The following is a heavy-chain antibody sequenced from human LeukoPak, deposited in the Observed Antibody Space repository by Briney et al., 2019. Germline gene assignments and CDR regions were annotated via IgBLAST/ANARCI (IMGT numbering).Heavy chain of an antibody. Sequence: GASVKVSCKASGYTFTGYYMHWVRQAPGQGLEWMGWIDPNSGGTNYAQKFQGRVTMTRDTSISTAYMELSRLRSDDTAVYYCALFGNYDSSGYYWFDPWGQGTLVTVSS. D-gene: IGHD3-22*01. V-gene: IGHV1-2*02. CDR1: GYTFTGYY. J-gene: IGHJ5*02. CDR2: IDPNSGGT. CDR3: ALFGNYDSSGYYWFDP.